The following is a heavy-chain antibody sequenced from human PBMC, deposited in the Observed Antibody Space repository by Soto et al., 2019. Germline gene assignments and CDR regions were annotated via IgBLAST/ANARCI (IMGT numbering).Heavy chain of an antibody. J-gene: IGHJ6*02. CDR3: ARGFLEWLSHPYYGMDV. CDR1: GGSISSGGYY. D-gene: IGHD3-3*01. Sequence: PSETLSLTCTVSGGSISSGGYYWSWIRQHPGKGLEWVGYIYYSRNTYYNPSLESRVTISVDTSKNQISLNMSTMTAADTAVYYCARGFLEWLSHPYYGMDVWGQGTTVT. V-gene: IGHV4-31*03. CDR2: IYYSRNT.